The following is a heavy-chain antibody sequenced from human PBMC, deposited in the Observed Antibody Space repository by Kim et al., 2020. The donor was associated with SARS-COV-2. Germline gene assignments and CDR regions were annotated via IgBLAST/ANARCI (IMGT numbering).Heavy chain of an antibody. CDR3: AKQQGHYYCGMDV. J-gene: IGHJ6*02. V-gene: IGHV3-30*02. Sequence: ADSGTGRFTISRDNSKNTLYLQMNSLRAEDTAVYYCAKQQGHYYCGMDVWGQGTTVTVSS. D-gene: IGHD6-19*01.